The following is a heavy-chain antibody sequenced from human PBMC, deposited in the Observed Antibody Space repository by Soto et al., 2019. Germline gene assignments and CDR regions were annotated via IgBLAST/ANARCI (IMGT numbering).Heavy chain of an antibody. Sequence: GGSLRLSCAASGFTFSSYGMHWVRQAPGKGLEWVAVISYDGSNKYYADSVKGRFTISRDNSKNTLYLQMNSLRAEDTAVYYCAKDRPPTTNEGEIDYWGQGTLVTVSS. CDR3: AKDRPPTTNEGEIDY. CDR2: ISYDGSNK. D-gene: IGHD1-26*01. CDR1: GFTFSSYG. J-gene: IGHJ4*02. V-gene: IGHV3-30*18.